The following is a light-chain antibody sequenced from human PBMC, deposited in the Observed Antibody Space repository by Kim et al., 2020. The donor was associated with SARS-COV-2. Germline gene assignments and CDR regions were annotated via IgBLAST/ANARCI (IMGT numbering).Light chain of an antibody. CDR2: GAS. CDR3: QQYGSSPPVT. J-gene: IGKJ5*01. CDR1: QSINNNY. V-gene: IGKV3-20*01. Sequence: PGERATLSCRASQSINNNYLAWYQQKSGQAPRLLIYGASSRASGIPDRFSGGGSGTDFTLTISRLEPEDFAVYYCQQYGSSPPVTFGQGTRLEIK.